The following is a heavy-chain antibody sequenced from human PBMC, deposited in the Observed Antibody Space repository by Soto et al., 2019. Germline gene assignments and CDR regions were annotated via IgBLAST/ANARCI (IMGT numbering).Heavy chain of an antibody. CDR1: GGSISSYY. Sequence: SETLSLTCTVSGGSISSYYWSWIRQPPGKGLEWIGYIYYSGSTNYNPSLKSRVTISVDTSKNQFSLKLSSVTAADTAVYYCARDGRLHPDGDYYYGMDVWGQGTTVTVSS. J-gene: IGHJ6*02. CDR2: IYYSGST. V-gene: IGHV4-59*01. CDR3: ARDGRLHPDGDYYYGMDV. D-gene: IGHD4-4*01.